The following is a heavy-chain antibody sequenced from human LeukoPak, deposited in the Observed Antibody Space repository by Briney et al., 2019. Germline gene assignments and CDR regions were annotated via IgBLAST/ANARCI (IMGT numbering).Heavy chain of an antibody. V-gene: IGHV3-74*01. CDR3: VRDLNYGDYIGRYYYYMDV. D-gene: IGHD4-17*01. CDR1: GFTFSSYW. J-gene: IGHJ6*03. CDR2: IKSDGSST. Sequence: GGSLRLSCVASGFTFSSYWMHWVRQAPGKGLVWVSRIKSDGSSTSNADSVKGRFIISRDNAKNTLYLQMNSLRAGDTAVYYCVRDLNYGDYIGRYYYYMDVWGKGTTVAVSS.